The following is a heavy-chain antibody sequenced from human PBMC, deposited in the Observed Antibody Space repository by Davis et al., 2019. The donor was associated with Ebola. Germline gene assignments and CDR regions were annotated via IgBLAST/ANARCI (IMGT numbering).Heavy chain of an antibody. J-gene: IGHJ5*02. CDR1: GFTFSSYA. CDR2: ISGSGGST. Sequence: GGSLRLSCAASGFTFSSYAMSWVRQAPGKGLEWVSAISGSGGSTYYADSVKGRFTISRDNSKNTLYLQMNSLRAEDTAVYYCALYRFDWLLQGGWFDPWGQGTLVTVSS. CDR3: ALYRFDWLLQGGWFDP. D-gene: IGHD3-9*01. V-gene: IGHV3-23*01.